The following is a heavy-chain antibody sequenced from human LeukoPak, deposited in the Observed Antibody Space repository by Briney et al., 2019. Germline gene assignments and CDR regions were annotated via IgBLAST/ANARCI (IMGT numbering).Heavy chain of an antibody. CDR1: GGSLNGYY. CDR3: ARHVYGEGMVV. CDR2: IHSNEGT. V-gene: IGHV4-59*08. Sequence: SETLSLTCTVSGGSLNGYYWGWIRQPPGKGLECIGYIHSNEGTAHNASLKSRLTISLDTSKNQFSLTLSSVTAADTAIYYCARHVYGEGMVVWGKGTTVTVSS. J-gene: IGHJ6*04. D-gene: IGHD4-17*01.